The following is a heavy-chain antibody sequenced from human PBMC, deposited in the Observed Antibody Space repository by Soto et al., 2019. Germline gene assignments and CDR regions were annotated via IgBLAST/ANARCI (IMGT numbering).Heavy chain of an antibody. CDR1: GYTFTGYY. CDR2: INPNSGGT. J-gene: IGHJ6*02. CDR3: STRGYSGCVFLCYYYGMDV. Sequence: GASVKVSCKASGYTFTGYYMHWVRQARGQGLVWMGWINPNSGGTNYAQKFQGRVTMTRDTSISTAYTGLSRLRSDDTAVYYCSTRGYSGCVFLCYYYGMDVWGQGTTVTVSS. D-gene: IGHD5-12*01. V-gene: IGHV1-2*02.